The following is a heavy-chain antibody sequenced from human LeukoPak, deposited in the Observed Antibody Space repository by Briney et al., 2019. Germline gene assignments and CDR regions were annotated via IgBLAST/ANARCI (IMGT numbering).Heavy chain of an antibody. CDR2: IIPIFGTA. V-gene: IGHV1-69*01. CDR1: GGSFSSYA. CDR3: ARAQNYSSGWHAVPPPYYYYGMDV. J-gene: IGHJ6*02. Sequence: SVKVSCKASGGSFSSYAISWVRQAPGQGLEWMGGIIPIFGTANYAQKFQGRVTITADESTSTAYMELSSLRSEDTAVYYCARAQNYSSGWHAVPPPYYYYGMDVWGQGTTVTVSS. D-gene: IGHD6-19*01.